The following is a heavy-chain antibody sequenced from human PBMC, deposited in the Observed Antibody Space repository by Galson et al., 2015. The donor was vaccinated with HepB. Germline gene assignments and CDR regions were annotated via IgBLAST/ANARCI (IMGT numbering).Heavy chain of an antibody. CDR1: GFTFSSYW. Sequence: SLRLSCAASGFTFSSYWMSWVRQAPGKGLEWVSAISGSGGSTYYADSVKGRFTISRDNSKNTLYLQMNSLRAEDTAVYYCAKDLGWLRHPTDYYYYYGMDVWGQGTTVTVSS. D-gene: IGHD5-12*01. CDR3: AKDLGWLRHPTDYYYYYGMDV. J-gene: IGHJ6*02. V-gene: IGHV3-23*01. CDR2: ISGSGGST.